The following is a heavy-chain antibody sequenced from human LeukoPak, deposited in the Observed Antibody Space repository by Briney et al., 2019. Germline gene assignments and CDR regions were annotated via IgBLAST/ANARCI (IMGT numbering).Heavy chain of an antibody. V-gene: IGHV3-74*01. CDR3: ARVPYCSGTGCYSFFDY. D-gene: IGHD2-2*01. CDR2: ISSDGSTT. CDR1: GFTFSSYW. Sequence: PGGSLRLSCATSGFTFSSYWMSWVRQAPGKGLVWVSRISSDGSTTTYADSVKGRFTISRDNAKNTLYLQMNGLRAEDTAVYYCARVPYCSGTGCYSFFDYWGQGILVTVSS. J-gene: IGHJ4*02.